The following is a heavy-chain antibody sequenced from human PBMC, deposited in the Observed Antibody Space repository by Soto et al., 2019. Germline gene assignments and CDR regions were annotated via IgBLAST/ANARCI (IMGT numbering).Heavy chain of an antibody. Sequence: QVQLVESGGGVVQPGRSLRLSCAASGFTFSTYAMHWVRQAPGKGLEWVAVISYAGSNKYYADSVKGRFTSSRDSAKNTLYLQMNSRRTEDTAVYYCARPRGRDDYNWGYFDLWGRGTLVTVSS. CDR1: GFTFSTYA. J-gene: IGHJ2*01. D-gene: IGHD4-4*01. CDR2: ISYAGSNK. V-gene: IGHV3-30-3*01. CDR3: ARPRGRDDYNWGYFDL.